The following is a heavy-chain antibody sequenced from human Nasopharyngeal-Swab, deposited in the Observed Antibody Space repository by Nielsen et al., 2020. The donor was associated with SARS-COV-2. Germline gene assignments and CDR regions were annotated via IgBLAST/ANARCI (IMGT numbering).Heavy chain of an antibody. J-gene: IGHJ4*02. Sequence: WIRQPPGKGLEWVSAISGSGGSTYYADSVKGRFTISRDNSKNTLYLQMNSLRAEDTAVYYCAKCPVRSGTGNLNDYWGQGTRVTVSS. V-gene: IGHV3-23*01. CDR2: ISGSGGST. D-gene: IGHD2-8*02. CDR3: AKCPVRSGTGNLNDY.